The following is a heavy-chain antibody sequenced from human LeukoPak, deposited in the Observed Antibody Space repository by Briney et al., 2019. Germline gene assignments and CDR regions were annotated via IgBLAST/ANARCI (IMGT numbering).Heavy chain of an antibody. CDR1: GFTFCRAW. Sequence: GGSLRLSCAASGFTFCRAWMSWLRQAPGKGLEWVANIKEDGSEDYYADSVKGRFAISKDNAKNSLYLQMNSLRAEDTAMYYCARDADGYEDWGQGTLVTVSS. D-gene: IGHD5-18*01. CDR2: IKEDGSED. V-gene: IGHV3-7*01. CDR3: ARDADGYED. J-gene: IGHJ4*02.